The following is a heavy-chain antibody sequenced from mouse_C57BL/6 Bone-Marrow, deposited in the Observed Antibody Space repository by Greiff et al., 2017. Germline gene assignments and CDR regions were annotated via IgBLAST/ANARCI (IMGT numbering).Heavy chain of an antibody. D-gene: IGHD2-5*01. J-gene: IGHJ2*01. CDR1: GYTFTSYW. Sequence: VQLQQPGAVLVRPGSSVKLSCKASGYTFTSYWMHWVKQRPIQGLEWIGNFDPSDSETPSHQKFKDKATLPVDKSSSIAYMQLSSLTSEDSAGYKCARYSNSFDYWGQGTTLTGSS. CDR3: ARYSNSFDY. CDR2: FDPSDSET. V-gene: IGHV1-52*01.